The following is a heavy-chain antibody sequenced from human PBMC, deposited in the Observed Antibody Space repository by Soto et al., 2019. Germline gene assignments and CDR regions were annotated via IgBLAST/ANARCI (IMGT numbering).Heavy chain of an antibody. CDR3: ARDPGLAYCGGDCYPLTFDY. J-gene: IGHJ4*02. CDR2: ISAYNGNT. CDR1: GYTFTSYG. D-gene: IGHD2-21*02. V-gene: IGHV1-18*01. Sequence: ASVKVSCKASGYTFTSYGISWVRQAPGQGLEWMGWISAYNGNTNYAQKLQGRVTMTTDTSTSTAYMELRSLRSDDTAVYYCARDPGLAYCGGDCYPLTFDYRGQGSSVTVSS.